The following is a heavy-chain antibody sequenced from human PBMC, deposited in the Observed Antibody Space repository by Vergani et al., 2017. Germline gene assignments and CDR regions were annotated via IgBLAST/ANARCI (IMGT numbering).Heavy chain of an antibody. J-gene: IGHJ6*02. V-gene: IGHV3-43D*03. D-gene: IGHD3-10*01. CDR2: ISLDGGST. CDR3: AKGLRFGIWGMDV. CDR1: GFTFDDYA. Sequence: EVQLVESGGVVVQPGGSLRLSCAASGFTFDDYAMHWVRQAPGKGLEWVSLISLDGGSTYYADSVKGRFTISRDNSKSSLYLQMNSLRAEDTALYYCAKGLRFGIWGMDVWAKGPRSPSP.